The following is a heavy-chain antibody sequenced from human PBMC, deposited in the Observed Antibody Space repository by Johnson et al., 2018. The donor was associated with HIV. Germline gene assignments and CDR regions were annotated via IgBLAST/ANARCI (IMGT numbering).Heavy chain of an antibody. CDR1: GFTVSSNY. V-gene: IGHV3-66*03. D-gene: IGHD1-26*01. CDR2: IYSGGST. J-gene: IGHJ3*02. CDR3: AKVSWEARLGDPFDI. Sequence: VQLVESGGGLIHPGGSLRLSCAASGFTVSSNYMSWVRQAPGKGLEWVSVIYSGGSTYYADSVKGRFTISRDNSKNTLYLQMNSLRAEDTAVYYCAKVSWEARLGDPFDIWGQGTMVTVSS.